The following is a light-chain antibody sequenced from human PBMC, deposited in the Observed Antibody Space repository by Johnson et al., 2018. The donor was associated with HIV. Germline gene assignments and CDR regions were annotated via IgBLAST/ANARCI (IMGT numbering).Light chain of an antibody. CDR1: TSNIANNY. CDR3: GSWDSSLSAYV. J-gene: IGLJ1*01. CDR2: ENN. Sequence: QSILTQPPSVSAAPGQKVTISCSGSTSNIANNYVSWYQQLPGTAPKLLIYENNKRPSGIPDRFSGSKSGTSGTLGITGLQPGDEADYYCGSWDSSLSAYVFGTGTKVTVL. V-gene: IGLV1-51*02.